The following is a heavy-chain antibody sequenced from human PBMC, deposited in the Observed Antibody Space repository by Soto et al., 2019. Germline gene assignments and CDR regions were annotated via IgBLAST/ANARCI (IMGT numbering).Heavy chain of an antibody. Sequence: QITLKESGPTLVKPTQTLTLTCTFSGFSLSTSGVGVGWIRQPPGKALEWLALIYWDDDKRYSPSLKSRLTRTTXPSKNQVVLTLTNMDPVDTATYYCAHCFPVSACDIWGQGTMVTVSS. CDR2: IYWDDDK. CDR3: AHCFPVSACDI. V-gene: IGHV2-5*02. J-gene: IGHJ3*02. CDR1: GFSLSTSGVG.